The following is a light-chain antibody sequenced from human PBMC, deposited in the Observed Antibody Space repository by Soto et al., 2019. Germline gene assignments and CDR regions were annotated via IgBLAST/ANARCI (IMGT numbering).Light chain of an antibody. CDR2: GAS. CDR3: QQYGRSPWT. V-gene: IGKV3-20*01. Sequence: EIVLTQSPGTLSLSQGERATLSCRATQSVSGTSLAWYQQKPGQAPRLLMFGASTRATGILDRFSGSGSGTDFILTISRLEPEDFAVYYCQQYGRSPWTFGQGTKVEIK. CDR1: QSVSGTS. J-gene: IGKJ1*01.